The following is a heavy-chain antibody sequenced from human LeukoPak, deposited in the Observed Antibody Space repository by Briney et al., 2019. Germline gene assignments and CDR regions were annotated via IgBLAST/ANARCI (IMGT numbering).Heavy chain of an antibody. CDR1: GFTVSSNY. D-gene: IGHD2-2*01. V-gene: IGHV3-53*04. CDR2: IYSGGST. CDR3: ARDLMSAYCSSTSCQNRYYYGMDV. Sequence: GGSLRLSCAASGFTVSSNYMSWVRQAPGKGLEWVSVIYSGGSTNYADSVKGRFTISRHNSKNTLYLQMNSLRAEDTAVYYCARDLMSAYCSSTSCQNRYYYGMDVWGQGTTVTVSS. J-gene: IGHJ6*02.